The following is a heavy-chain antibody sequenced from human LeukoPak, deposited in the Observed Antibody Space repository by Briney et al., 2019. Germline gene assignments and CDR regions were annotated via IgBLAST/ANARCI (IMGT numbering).Heavy chain of an antibody. CDR1: GFTFSDYY. CDR3: AKVPSVGQGCFDY. CDR2: ISSSGSTI. V-gene: IGHV3-11*01. J-gene: IGHJ4*02. Sequence: GGSLRLSCAASGFTFSDYYMSWIRQAPGKGLEWVSYISSSGSTIYYADSVKGRFTISRDNAKNSLYLQMNSLRAEDTAVYYCAKVPSVGQGCFDYWGQGTLVTVSS. D-gene: IGHD1-26*01.